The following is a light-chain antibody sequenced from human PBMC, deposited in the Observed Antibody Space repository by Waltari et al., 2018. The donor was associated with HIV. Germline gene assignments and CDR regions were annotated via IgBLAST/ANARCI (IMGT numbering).Light chain of an antibody. CDR3: QQSYSTPQLT. Sequence: IQMTQSPSSLSASVGDRVTITCRAGQTISTYLNWYQQKPGKAPKLLIYAASSLQSGVPSRFSGSGSGTDFTLTISSLQPEDFETYYCQQSYSTPQLTFGGGTKVEIK. CDR2: AAS. J-gene: IGKJ4*01. V-gene: IGKV1-39*01. CDR1: QTISTY.